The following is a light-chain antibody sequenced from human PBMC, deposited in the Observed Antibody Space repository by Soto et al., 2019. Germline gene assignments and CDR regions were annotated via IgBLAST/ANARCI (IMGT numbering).Light chain of an antibody. J-gene: IGKJ4*01. CDR2: GAS. CDR1: QSLSNNF. CDR3: QQYATPPLT. Sequence: DIVLTQSPGTLSLSPGDRAALSCGASQSLSNNFLAWYQQKPGQAPRLLIYGASSRATGIPDRFSGSGSGADFTLTITRVEPEDFAVYYWQQYATPPLTFGGGTKVEIK. V-gene: IGKV3-20*01.